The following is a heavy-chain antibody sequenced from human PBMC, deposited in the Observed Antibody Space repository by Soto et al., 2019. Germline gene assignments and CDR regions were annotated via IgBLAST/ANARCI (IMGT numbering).Heavy chain of an antibody. CDR2: IWYDGSNK. CDR1: GFTFSSYG. V-gene: IGHV3-33*01. CDR3: ARDVREDNWYFDL. D-gene: IGHD2-15*01. Sequence: GGSLRLSCAASGFTFSSYGMHWVRQAPGKGLEWVAVIWYDGSNKYYADSVKGRFTISRDNSKNTLYLQMNSLRAEDTAVYYCARDVREDNWYFDLWGRGTLVTVSS. J-gene: IGHJ2*01.